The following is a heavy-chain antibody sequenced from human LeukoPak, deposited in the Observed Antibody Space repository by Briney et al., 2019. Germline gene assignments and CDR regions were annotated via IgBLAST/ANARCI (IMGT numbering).Heavy chain of an antibody. CDR2: IYPGDSNI. D-gene: IGHD5-18*01. J-gene: IGHJ4*02. Sequence: GESLKISCKGPGYIFTTYWIGWVRQLPGKGLEWMGIIYPGDSNIKYSPSFQGQVTISADKSISTACLQWSSLKASDTAMYYCARLIPEGYSYGSYDYWGQGTLVTVSS. V-gene: IGHV5-51*01. CDR1: GYIFTTYW. CDR3: ARLIPEGYSYGSYDY.